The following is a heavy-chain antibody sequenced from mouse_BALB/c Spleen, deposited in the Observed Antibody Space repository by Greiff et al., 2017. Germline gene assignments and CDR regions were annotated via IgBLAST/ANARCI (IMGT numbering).Heavy chain of an antibody. V-gene: IGHV7-3*02. D-gene: IGHD2-3*01. CDR1: GFTFTDYY. CDR2: IRNKANGYTT. CDR3: ARALSYDGYSDYAMDY. J-gene: IGHJ4*01. Sequence: EVQLVESGGGLVQPGGSLRLSCATSGFTFTDYYMSWVRQPPGKALEWLGFIRNKANGYTTEYSASVKGRFTISRDNSQSILYLQMNTLRAEDSATYYCARALSYDGYSDYAMDYWGQGTSVTVAS.